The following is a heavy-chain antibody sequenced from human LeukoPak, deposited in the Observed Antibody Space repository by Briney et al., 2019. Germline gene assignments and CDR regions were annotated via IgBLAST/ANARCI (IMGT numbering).Heavy chain of an antibody. CDR3: AKPHSSGWYYAFDI. Sequence: GGSLRLSCAASGFTFSSYGMRWVRQAPGKGLEWVAVISYDGSNKYYADSVKGRFTISRDNSKNTLYLQMNSLRAEDTAVYYCAKPHSSGWYYAFDIWGQGTMVTVSS. J-gene: IGHJ3*02. V-gene: IGHV3-30*18. CDR2: ISYDGSNK. CDR1: GFTFSSYG. D-gene: IGHD6-19*01.